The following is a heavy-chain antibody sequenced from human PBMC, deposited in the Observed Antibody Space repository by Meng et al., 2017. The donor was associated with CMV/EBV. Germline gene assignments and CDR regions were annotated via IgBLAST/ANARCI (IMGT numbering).Heavy chain of an antibody. CDR1: GFTFSSNY. J-gene: IGHJ4*02. V-gene: IGHV3-21*01. D-gene: IGHD1-26*01. CDR3: ARELTPGGN. Sequence: GESLKISCAASGFTFSSNYMSWVRQAPGKGLEWVSSISSSSSYIYYADSVKGRFTISRDNAKNSLYLQMNSLRAEDTAVYYCARELTPGGNWGQGTLVTVSS. CDR2: ISSSSSYI.